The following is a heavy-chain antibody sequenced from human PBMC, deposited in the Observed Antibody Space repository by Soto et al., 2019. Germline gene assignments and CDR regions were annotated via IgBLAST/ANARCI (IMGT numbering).Heavy chain of an antibody. CDR3: ANGGVRGVISRLFDP. V-gene: IGHV3-23*01. J-gene: IGHJ5*02. D-gene: IGHD3-10*01. Sequence: GGSLRLSCAASGFTFSSYAMSWVRQAPGKGLEWVSAISGSGGSTYYADSVKGRFTISRDNSKNTLYLQMNSLRAEDTAAYYCANGGVRGVISRLFDPWGQGTLVTVSS. CDR1: GFTFSSYA. CDR2: ISGSGGST.